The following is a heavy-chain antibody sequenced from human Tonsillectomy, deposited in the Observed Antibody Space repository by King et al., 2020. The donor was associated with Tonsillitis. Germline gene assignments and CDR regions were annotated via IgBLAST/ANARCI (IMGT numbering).Heavy chain of an antibody. V-gene: IGHV3-72*01. CDR3: ARDGLTESGSGLDYS. D-gene: IGHD1-26*01. CDR1: GFTFSDHY. Sequence: VQLVESGGGLVQPGGSLRLSCAASGFTFSDHYMDWVRQAPGKGLEWVGRTRNKANSYTTEYAASVKGRFTISRDDSKNSLYLQMNSLKTEDTAVYSCARDGLTESGSGLDYSWGQGTLVTVSS. CDR2: TRNKANSYTT. J-gene: IGHJ4*02.